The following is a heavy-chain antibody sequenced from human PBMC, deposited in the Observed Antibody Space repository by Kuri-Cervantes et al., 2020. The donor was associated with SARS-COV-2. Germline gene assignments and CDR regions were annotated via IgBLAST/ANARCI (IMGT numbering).Heavy chain of an antibody. CDR2: IYYSGST. J-gene: IGHJ4*02. CDR3: ARDPNYHDSSGYYYFDY. V-gene: IGHV4-59*11. D-gene: IGHD3-22*01. Sequence: ETLSLTCTVSGGSISSHYWSWIQQPPGRGLEWIGYIYYSGSTNYNPSLKSRVTISVDTSKNQFSLKLSSVTAADTAVYYCARDPNYHDSSGYYYFDYWGQGALVTVSS. CDR1: GGSISSHY.